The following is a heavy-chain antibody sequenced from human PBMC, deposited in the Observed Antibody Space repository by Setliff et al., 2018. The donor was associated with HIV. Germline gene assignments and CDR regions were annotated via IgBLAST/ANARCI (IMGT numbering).Heavy chain of an antibody. V-gene: IGHV7-4-1*02. CDR3: ARDLKRPNSNFWGGYPIPFDS. D-gene: IGHD3-3*01. Sequence: ASVKVSCKASGYTFTGYYMHWVRQAPGQGLEWMGRINPNSGGTNYAQGFTGRFVFSLDTSVSTAYLQISSLKAEDTAVYFCARDLKRPNSNFWGGYPIPFDSWGQGTLVTVSS. CDR1: GYTFTGYY. J-gene: IGHJ4*02. CDR2: INPNSGGT.